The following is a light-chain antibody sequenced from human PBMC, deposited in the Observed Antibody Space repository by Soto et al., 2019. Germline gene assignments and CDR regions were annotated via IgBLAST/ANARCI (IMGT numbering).Light chain of an antibody. CDR1: SSDIGGYDF. J-gene: IGLJ1*01. Sequence: QSVLTQPPSASGSPGQAVTISCTGTSSDIGGYDFVSWYQVRPGEAPQLIIYNVNGRPSGVPRRFSGSKSGNTASLTISGLLAEDEADYYCTSYTSTSTYVFGTGTKVTVL. V-gene: IGLV2-8*01. CDR3: TSYTSTSTYV. CDR2: NVN.